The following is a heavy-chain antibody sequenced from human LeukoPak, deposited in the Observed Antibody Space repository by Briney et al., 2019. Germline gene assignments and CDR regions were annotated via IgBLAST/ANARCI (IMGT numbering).Heavy chain of an antibody. Sequence: GGSLRFSCAASGFTFSSYAMSWVRQAPGKGLEWVSAISGSGGSTYYADSVKGRFTISRDNSKNTLYLQMNSLRAEDTAVYYCAKPSGRGHYYYYYGMDVWGKGTTVTVSS. CDR1: GFTFSSYA. CDR2: ISGSGGST. CDR3: AKPSGRGHYYYYYGMDV. J-gene: IGHJ6*04. V-gene: IGHV3-23*01.